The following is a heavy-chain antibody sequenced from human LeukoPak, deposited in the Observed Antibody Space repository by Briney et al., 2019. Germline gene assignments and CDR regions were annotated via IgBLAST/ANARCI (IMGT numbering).Heavy chain of an antibody. CDR2: MNPDNGNT. CDR1: GFTCTGYD. CDR3: VRDGEGAAISVNYWFDP. J-gene: IGHJ5*02. Sequence: ASVKVSCKASGFTCTGYDINWVRQASGQGLEWMGWMNPDNGNTGYAQKFQGRVTMTRDTSISTAYMELRGLRSEDTAVYYCVRDGEGAAISVNYWFDPWGQGTLVTVSS. D-gene: IGHD2-2*02. V-gene: IGHV1-8*01.